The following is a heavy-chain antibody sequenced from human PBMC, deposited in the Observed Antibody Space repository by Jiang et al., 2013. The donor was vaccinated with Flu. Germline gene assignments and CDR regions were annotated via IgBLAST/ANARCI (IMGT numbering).Heavy chain of an antibody. CDR3: ALAIDGNFYFDY. V-gene: IGHV5-51*01. J-gene: IGHJ4*02. CDR1: GNSFMNYW. Sequence: VQLVESGAEVKKPGESLKISCEGSGNSFMNYWIGWVRQTPGEGLEWMGIMHLGYSDTRYSPSFQGQVTLSADKSIDTAYLQWSRLQASDTAMYYCALAIDGNFYFDYWGQGTLVTVS. D-gene: IGHD1-7*01. CDR2: MHLGYSDT.